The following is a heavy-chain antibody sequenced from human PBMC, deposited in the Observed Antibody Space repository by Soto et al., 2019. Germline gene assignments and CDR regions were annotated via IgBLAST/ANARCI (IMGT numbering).Heavy chain of an antibody. Sequence: QVQLVQSGGEVKKPGASVKVSCKASGYTFTNYGISWVRQAPGQGLEWMGWINVYNGNTKYAQKVQGRVTMTTDTSTDTAYLELRSLRTDDTAVYYCARGVGSGSYYHQYNWFDPWGQGTLVTVSS. J-gene: IGHJ5*02. CDR2: INVYNGNT. D-gene: IGHD3-10*01. CDR1: GYTFTNYG. CDR3: ARGVGSGSYYHQYNWFDP. V-gene: IGHV1-18*01.